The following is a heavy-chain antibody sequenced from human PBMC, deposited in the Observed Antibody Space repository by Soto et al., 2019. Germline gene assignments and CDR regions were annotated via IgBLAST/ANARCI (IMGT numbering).Heavy chain of an antibody. V-gene: IGHV4-39*01. D-gene: IGHD4-4*01. CDR2: IYYSGST. CDR1: GGSISSSSYY. J-gene: IGHJ3*02. Sequence: SETLSLTCTVSGGSISSSSYYWGWIRQPPGKGLEWIGSIYYSGSTYYTPSLKSRVTISVDTSKNQFSLKLSSVTAADTAVYYCARHVDYSGNPRGVDAFDIWGPGTMVTVAS. CDR3: ARHVDYSGNPRGVDAFDI.